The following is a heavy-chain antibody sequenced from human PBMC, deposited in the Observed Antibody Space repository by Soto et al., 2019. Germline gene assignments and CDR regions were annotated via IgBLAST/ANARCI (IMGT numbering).Heavy chain of an antibody. Sequence: VGSLRLSCAASGFTFSYYALHWVRRAPGKGLEWVSSISGIRDYIRYADSVKGRFTISRDNAKTSLYLQMNSLTAEDTAVYYCAREGVHNYNEYYFDYWGQGTLVTVSS. CDR3: AREGVHNYNEYYFDY. J-gene: IGHJ4*02. V-gene: IGHV3-21*06. CDR1: GFTFSYYA. D-gene: IGHD3-22*01. CDR2: ISGIRDYI.